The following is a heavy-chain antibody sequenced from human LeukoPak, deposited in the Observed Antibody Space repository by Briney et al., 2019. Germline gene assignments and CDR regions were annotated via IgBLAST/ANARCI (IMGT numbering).Heavy chain of an antibody. CDR1: GFSFGSSG. Sequence: PGGSLRLSCAASGFSFGSSGINWVRQAPGRGLEWVASIGSTGSDRYYADSVKGRFTISRDNAKNSLYLQINSLRVEGTAVYYCATETIGRHYDYWGQGTLLTVSS. CDR3: ATETIGRHYDY. V-gene: IGHV3-21*01. J-gene: IGHJ4*02. D-gene: IGHD1-14*01. CDR2: IGSTGSDR.